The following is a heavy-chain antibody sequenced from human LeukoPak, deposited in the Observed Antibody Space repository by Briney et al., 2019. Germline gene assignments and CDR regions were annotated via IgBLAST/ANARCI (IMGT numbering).Heavy chain of an antibody. CDR2: VSSSRSTT. D-gene: IGHD3-22*01. J-gene: IGHJ6*02. Sequence: GGSLRLSCAASGFTLSSYGMNWARQAPGKGLEWVSYVSSSRSTTYYADSVKGRFTISRDNAKNSLYLQMNSLRDEDTAVYYCARGGSGYGDYYYFYGLDVWGQGTTVTVSS. V-gene: IGHV3-48*02. CDR3: ARGGSGYGDYYYFYGLDV. CDR1: GFTLSSYG.